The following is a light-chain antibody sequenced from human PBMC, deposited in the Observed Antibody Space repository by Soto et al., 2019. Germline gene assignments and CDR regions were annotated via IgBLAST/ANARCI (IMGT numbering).Light chain of an antibody. V-gene: IGKV3-15*01. CDR1: QSVSSK. CDR2: GAS. J-gene: IGKJ5*01. Sequence: EILMTQSPATLSVSPGETATLSCRASQSVSSKLAWYQQKPGQAPRLLIYGASTRATGIPARFSGSGSGTEFTLTISSLQSEDFAVYYCQQYNNWPPITFGQGTRLEIK. CDR3: QQYNNWPPIT.